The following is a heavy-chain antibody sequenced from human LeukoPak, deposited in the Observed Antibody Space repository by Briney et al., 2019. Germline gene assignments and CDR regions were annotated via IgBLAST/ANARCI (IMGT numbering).Heavy chain of an antibody. CDR3: ARPRVPYSIAGVDY. D-gene: IGHD6-13*01. V-gene: IGHV3-7*01. Sequence: GESLRPSCAASGFTFSSYWMSWVRQAPGKGLEWVANIKRDGSEKYYVDSVKGRFTISRDNAKNSLYLQMNNLRAEDTAVYYCARPRVPYSIAGVDYWGQGTLVTVSS. CDR1: GFTFSSYW. J-gene: IGHJ4*02. CDR2: IKRDGSEK.